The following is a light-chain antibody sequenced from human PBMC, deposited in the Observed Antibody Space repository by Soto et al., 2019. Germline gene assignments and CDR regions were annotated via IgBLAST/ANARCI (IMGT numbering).Light chain of an antibody. CDR2: EGS. Sequence: QSALTQPASVSGSPGQSITISCTGTSSDVGSYNLVSWYQQHPGKAPKLMIYEGSKRPSGVSNRFSGSKSGNTASLTISGLQAEEEADYYCCSYAGSSTVVFGRGTQLTVL. CDR3: CSYAGSSTVV. CDR1: SSDVGSYNL. J-gene: IGLJ2*01. V-gene: IGLV2-23*01.